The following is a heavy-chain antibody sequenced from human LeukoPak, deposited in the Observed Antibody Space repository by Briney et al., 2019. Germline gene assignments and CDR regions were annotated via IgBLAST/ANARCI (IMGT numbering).Heavy chain of an antibody. CDR3: ARVGVEGASCYDY. V-gene: IGHV1-2*02. D-gene: IGHD2-2*01. CDR2: INPNSGGT. J-gene: IGHJ4*02. Sequence: ASVKVSCKASGYTFTGYSMHWVRQAPGQGLEWMGWINPNSGGTNYAQEFQGRVTMTRDTSISTAYMELSRLRSDDTAVYYCARVGVEGASCYDYWGQGTLVTVSS. CDR1: GYTFTGYS.